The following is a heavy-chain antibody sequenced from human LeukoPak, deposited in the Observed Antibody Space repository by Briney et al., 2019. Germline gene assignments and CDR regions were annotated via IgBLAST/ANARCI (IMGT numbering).Heavy chain of an antibody. D-gene: IGHD6-19*01. Sequence: PGGSLRLSCAASGFTFSSYWMSWVRQAPGKGLEWVANIKQDGSEKYYVDSVKGRFTISRDNAKNSLYLQMNSLRAEDTAVYYCAREGENSSGCFAFDIGGKGKMFTVS. V-gene: IGHV3-7*01. CDR2: IKQDGSEK. CDR1: GFTFSSYW. CDR3: AREGENSSGCFAFDI. J-gene: IGHJ3*02.